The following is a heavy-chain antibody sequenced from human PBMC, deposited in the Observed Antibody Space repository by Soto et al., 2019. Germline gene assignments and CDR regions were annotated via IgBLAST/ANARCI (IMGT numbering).Heavy chain of an antibody. CDR2: ISAYNGNT. J-gene: IGHJ5*02. D-gene: IGHD2-2*01. Sequence: EASVKVSCKASGYTFTSYGISWVRQAPGQGLEWMGWISAYNGNTNYAQKLQGRVTMTTDTSTSTAYMELRSLRSDDTAVYYCARDDSSDIGYCSSTSCFNWFDPWGQGTLVTVSS. CDR1: GYTFTSYG. CDR3: ARDDSSDIGYCSSTSCFNWFDP. V-gene: IGHV1-18*01.